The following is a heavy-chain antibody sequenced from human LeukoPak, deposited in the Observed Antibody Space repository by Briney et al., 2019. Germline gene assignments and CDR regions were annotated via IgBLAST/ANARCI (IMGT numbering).Heavy chain of an antibody. CDR2: ILPDGSQK. J-gene: IGHJ4*02. D-gene: IGHD2-2*01. Sequence: GGSLRLSCVASDFTFDFYWMTWVRQAPGKGLEWLANILPDGSQKYYVDSVKGRFTISRDNPKNSLYLQINNLRAEDTAVYYCGRLAHNAWYAIDFWGQGTLSPSPQ. CDR1: DFTFDFYW. CDR3: GRLAHNAWYAIDF. V-gene: IGHV3-7*01.